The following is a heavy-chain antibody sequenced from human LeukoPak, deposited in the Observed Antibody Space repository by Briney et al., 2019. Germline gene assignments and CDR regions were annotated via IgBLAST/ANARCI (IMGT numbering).Heavy chain of an antibody. Sequence: PGGSLRLSCAASGFTFSSYGMHWVRQAPGKGLEWVAVISYGGSNKYYADSVKGRFTISRDNSKNTLYLQMNSLRAEDTAVYYCAKPKYYYDSTPILDYWGQGTLVTVSS. V-gene: IGHV3-30*18. CDR1: GFTFSSYG. CDR3: AKPKYYYDSTPILDY. D-gene: IGHD3-22*01. CDR2: ISYGGSNK. J-gene: IGHJ4*02.